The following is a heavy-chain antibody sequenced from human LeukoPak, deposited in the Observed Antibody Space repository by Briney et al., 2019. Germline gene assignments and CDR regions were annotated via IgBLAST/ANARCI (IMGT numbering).Heavy chain of an antibody. CDR2: INPSGGST. V-gene: IGHV1-46*01. Sequence: ASVKVSCKASGYTFTSYYMHWVRQAPGQGLEWMGIINPSGGSTSYAQKFQGRVTMTRDTSISTAYMELSRLRSDDTAVYYCARGMYYYYYYMDVWGKGTTVTVSS. CDR1: GYTFTSYY. J-gene: IGHJ6*03. CDR3: ARGMYYYYYYMDV.